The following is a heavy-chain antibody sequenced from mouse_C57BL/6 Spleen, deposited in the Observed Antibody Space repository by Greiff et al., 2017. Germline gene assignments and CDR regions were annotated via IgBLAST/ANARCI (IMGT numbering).Heavy chain of an antibody. D-gene: IGHD2-4*01. Sequence: VQGVESGAELARPGASVKMSCKASGYTFTSYTMHWVKQRPGQGLEWIGYINPSSGYTKYNQKFKDKATLTADKSSSTAYMQLSSLTSEDSAVYYCARHDYDVDWFAYWGQGTLVTVSA. V-gene: IGHV1-4*01. CDR1: GYTFTSYT. CDR2: INPSSGYT. J-gene: IGHJ3*01. CDR3: ARHDYDVDWFAY.